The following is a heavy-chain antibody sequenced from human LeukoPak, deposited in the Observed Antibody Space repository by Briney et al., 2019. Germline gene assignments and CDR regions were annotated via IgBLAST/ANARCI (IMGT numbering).Heavy chain of an antibody. CDR3: AKGIYSSGWSYFDY. CDR1: GFTFSNSA. D-gene: IGHD6-19*01. V-gene: IGHV3-23*01. Sequence: GGSLRLSCAASGFTFSNSAMSWVRQAPGKGLEWVSTLSGSGITTYYADSVKGWFTISRDNSKNTLYLQMNSLRAEDTAVYYCAKGIYSSGWSYFDYWGHGTLVTVSS. J-gene: IGHJ4*01. CDR2: LSGSGITT.